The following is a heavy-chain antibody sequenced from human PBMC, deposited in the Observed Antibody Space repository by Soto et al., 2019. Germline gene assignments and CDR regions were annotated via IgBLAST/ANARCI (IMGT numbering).Heavy chain of an antibody. CDR3: ARVHNDFLGGYWKGTRYFDY. D-gene: IGHD3-3*01. V-gene: IGHV4-30-2*01. CDR1: GGSISNGTYS. J-gene: IGHJ4*02. Sequence: QLQLRASGSGLVKPSQTLSLTCAVSGGSISNGTYSWSWIRQPPGKGLEWIGNIYHSGSTYYNSSLKSRVTMSLDRSKNLFSLNLNSLTAADTAVYSFARVHNDFLGGYWKGTRYFDYWGQGNLVTVAS. CDR2: IYHSGST.